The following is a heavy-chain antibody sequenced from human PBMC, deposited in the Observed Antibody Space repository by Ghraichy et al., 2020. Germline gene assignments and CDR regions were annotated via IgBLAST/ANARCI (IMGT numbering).Heavy chain of an antibody. CDR2: IKQDGGEK. D-gene: IGHD3-10*01. J-gene: IGHJ6*02. Sequence: GGSLRLSCAASGFTLKSVWMCWVRQAPGKGLEWVANIKQDGGEKFSLDSVKGRFTISRDNANNSLFLEMNSLRVEDTALYYCARGRGGYYGVDVWGQGTTVTVSS. CDR3: ARGRGGYYGVDV. CDR1: GFTLKSVW. V-gene: IGHV3-7*03.